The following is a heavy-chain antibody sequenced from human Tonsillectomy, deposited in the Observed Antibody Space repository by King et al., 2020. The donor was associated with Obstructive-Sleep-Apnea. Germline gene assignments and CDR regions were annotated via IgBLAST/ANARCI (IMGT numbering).Heavy chain of an antibody. CDR3: ARAGSGSYYDY. V-gene: IGHV1-46*01. CDR2: INTSGGST. J-gene: IGHJ4*03. Sequence: VQLVESGAEVKKPGASVKVSCKASGYTFTSYYMHWVRQAPGQGLEWMGIINTSGGSTSYAQKSHGRVTMTRDTSTSTVYMELSSLRSEDTAVYYCARAGSGSYYDYWGQGTLVTVSS. D-gene: IGHD1-26*01. CDR1: GYTFTSYY.